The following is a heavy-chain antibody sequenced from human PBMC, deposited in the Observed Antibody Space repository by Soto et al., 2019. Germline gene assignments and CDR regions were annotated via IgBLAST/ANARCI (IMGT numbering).Heavy chain of an antibody. CDR1: GFAFSDFY. J-gene: IGHJ6*02. CDR3: ARDREPSVYHVMAV. V-gene: IGHV3-11*01. Sequence: QVQLVESGGGLVKPGGSLRLSCAASGFAFSDFYMSWTRQAPGKGLEWISYISGGGTTVFYADSVKGRFTISRDNAQKSLYLQMDSLTSEDTAIYYCARDREPSVYHVMAVWGQWTTVTVSS. CDR2: ISGGGTTV.